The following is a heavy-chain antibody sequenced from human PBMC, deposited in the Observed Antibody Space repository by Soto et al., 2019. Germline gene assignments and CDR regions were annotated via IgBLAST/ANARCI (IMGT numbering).Heavy chain of an antibody. D-gene: IGHD3-3*01. CDR2: ISGSGNTI. J-gene: IGHJ4*02. CDR3: AKVGYDTFGYYLRYFDC. V-gene: IGHV3-23*01. CDR1: GVTFSTNA. Sequence: GGSLRLSCAASGVTFSTNAMSWVRQAPGMGLEFVSLISGSGNTIYYADSVKGRFTISRDNSKNTLSLQMNSLRAEDTAVYYCAKVGYDTFGYYLRYFDCWGQGTLVTVSS.